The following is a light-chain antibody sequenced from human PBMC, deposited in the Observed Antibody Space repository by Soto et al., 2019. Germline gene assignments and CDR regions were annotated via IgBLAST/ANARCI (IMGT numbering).Light chain of an antibody. CDR3: QTWGTGSAIVV. CDR1: SGHSNYA. V-gene: IGLV4-69*01. J-gene: IGLJ7*01. Sequence: QLVLTQSPSASASLGASVKLTCTLSSGHSNYAIAWHQQQPEKGPRYLMKVNSGGSHIKGDGIPDRFSGSSSGAERYLFISSLQSEDDADYYCQTWGTGSAIVVLGVGTQLTVL. CDR2: VNSGGSH.